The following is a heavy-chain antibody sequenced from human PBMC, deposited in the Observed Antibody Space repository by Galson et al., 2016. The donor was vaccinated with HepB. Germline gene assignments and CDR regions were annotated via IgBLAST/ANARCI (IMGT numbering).Heavy chain of an antibody. V-gene: IGHV3-23*01. D-gene: IGHD5-18*01. CDR3: AKISVQYSYHYWGFDH. J-gene: IGHJ4*02. CDR1: GFTFSTYA. Sequence: SLRLSCAASGFTFSTYAMSWVRKAPGKGLEWVSGISGSGDTQFADSVKGRFTISRDNSKTTLYLQMNSPRVEDTAVYYCAKISVQYSYHYWGFDHWGQGTLVTVSS. CDR2: ISGSGDT.